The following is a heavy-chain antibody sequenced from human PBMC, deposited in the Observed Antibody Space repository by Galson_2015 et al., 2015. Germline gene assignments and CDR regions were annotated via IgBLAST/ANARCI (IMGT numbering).Heavy chain of an antibody. D-gene: IGHD2-15*01. CDR3: AKASEDIVVVVAASFDY. CDR2: ISGSGGST. J-gene: IGHJ4*02. CDR1: GFTFSSYA. V-gene: IGHV3-23*01. Sequence: SLRLSCAASGFTFSSYAMSWVRQAPGKGLEWVSAISGSGGSTYYADSVKGRFTISRGNSKNTLYLQMNSLRAEDTAVYYCAKASEDIVVVVAASFDYWGQGTLVTVSS.